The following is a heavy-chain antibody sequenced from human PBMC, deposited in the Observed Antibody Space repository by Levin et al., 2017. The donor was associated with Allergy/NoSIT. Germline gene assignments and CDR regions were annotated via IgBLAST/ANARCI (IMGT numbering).Heavy chain of an antibody. D-gene: IGHD2-15*01. CDR2: ISASGGDT. Sequence: AGESLKISCTGSEFTFSRYAMSWVRQAPGKGLEWVSVISASGGDTYYADSVKGRFTISRDNSRNTLYLQMNSLRVEDTAVYYCAKEGCSDGTCYPGSWGQGTLVTVSS. CDR1: EFTFSRYA. J-gene: IGHJ5*02. V-gene: IGHV3-23*01. CDR3: AKEGCSDGTCYPGS.